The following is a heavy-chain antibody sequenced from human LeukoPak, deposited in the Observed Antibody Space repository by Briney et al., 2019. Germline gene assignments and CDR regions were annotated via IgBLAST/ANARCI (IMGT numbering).Heavy chain of an antibody. CDR1: GYIFTSYW. CDR2: IYPGDTDT. V-gene: IGHV5-51*01. D-gene: IGHD3-22*01. J-gene: IGHJ4*02. CDR3: ARPYDSSGYYASGIDY. Sequence: GESLKISCKGSGYIFTSYWIGWVRQMPGKGLEWMGIIYPGDTDTRYSPSFQGQVTISADKSIGTAYLQWSSLKASDTAMYYCARPYDSSGYYASGIDYWGQGTLVTVSS.